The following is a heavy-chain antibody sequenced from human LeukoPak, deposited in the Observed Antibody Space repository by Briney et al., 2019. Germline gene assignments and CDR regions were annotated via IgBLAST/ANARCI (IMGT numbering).Heavy chain of an antibody. D-gene: IGHD6-6*01. V-gene: IGHV1-18*01. Sequence: ASVKVSCKASGYTFTSYGISWVRQAPGQGLEWMGWISAYNGNTNYAQKLQGRVTMTTDTSTSTAYMELRSLRSDDTAVYYCARVERHSSSSNRNWFDPWGQGTLVTVSS. CDR1: GYTFTSYG. CDR3: ARVERHSSSSNRNWFDP. CDR2: ISAYNGNT. J-gene: IGHJ5*02.